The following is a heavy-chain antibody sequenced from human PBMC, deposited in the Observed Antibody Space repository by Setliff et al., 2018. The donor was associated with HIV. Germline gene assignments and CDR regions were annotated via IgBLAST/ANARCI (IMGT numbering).Heavy chain of an antibody. CDR1: RLTLSSNY. CDR2: LYPGGSA. V-gene: IGHV3-66*02. J-gene: IGHJ5*02. CDR3: AKLTRLKASFPTDYLDP. D-gene: IGHD4-17*01. Sequence: GESLKISCTASRLTLSSNYMTWVRQSPGKGLEWVSTLYPGGSAYYADSIKGRFTISRENAKNTLYLQMDSPRSEDTAVYFCAKLTRLKASFPTDYLDPWGQGILVTVSS.